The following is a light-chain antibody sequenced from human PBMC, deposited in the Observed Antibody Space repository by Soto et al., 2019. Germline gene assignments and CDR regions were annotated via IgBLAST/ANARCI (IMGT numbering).Light chain of an antibody. CDR2: RAS. Sequence: DIVMTQAPDSLAVSLGGRATINCKSSQSLIYSAYNKICLAWYQQQPGQPPKLLIFRASNRESGVPDRFTGSGSGTDFTLTISSLQAEDVAVYYCQQYYSLPYTFGQGTKLEI. CDR3: QQYYSLPYT. CDR1: QSLIYSAYNKIC. J-gene: IGKJ2*01. V-gene: IGKV4-1*01.